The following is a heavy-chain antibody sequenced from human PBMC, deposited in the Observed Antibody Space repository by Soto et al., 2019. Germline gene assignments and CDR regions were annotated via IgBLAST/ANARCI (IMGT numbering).Heavy chain of an antibody. CDR1: GYTVSDYF. D-gene: IGHD1-26*01. Sequence: ASVKVSCKASGYTVSDYFIQCLRRAPGQGLEWVAWINPKTAATNYAKKFQDRVTVTSDTSFSTAYLELTRLRPDDTALYYCARIKWGLDYYSGMDVWGQGTAVTVSS. V-gene: IGHV1-2*02. J-gene: IGHJ6*02. CDR2: INPKTAAT. CDR3: ARIKWGLDYYSGMDV.